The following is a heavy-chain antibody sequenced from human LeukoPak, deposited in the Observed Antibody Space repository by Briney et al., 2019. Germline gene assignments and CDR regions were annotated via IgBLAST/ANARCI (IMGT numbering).Heavy chain of an antibody. Sequence: GGSLRLSCAASGFTFDDYAMHWVRQAPGNGLEWVSLISWDGGSTYYADSVKGRFTISRDNSKNSLYLQMNSLRAEDTALYYCAKEEGVDYYYYMDVWGKGTTVTVS. CDR1: GFTFDDYA. CDR2: ISWDGGST. V-gene: IGHV3-43D*03. CDR3: AKEEGVDYYYYMDV. D-gene: IGHD3-10*01. J-gene: IGHJ6*03.